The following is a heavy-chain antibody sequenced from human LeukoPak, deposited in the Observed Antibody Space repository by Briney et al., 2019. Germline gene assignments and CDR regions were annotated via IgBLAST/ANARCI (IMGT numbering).Heavy chain of an antibody. CDR3: AREGALKMGYCSSTSCHRYFDY. D-gene: IGHD2-2*01. Sequence: SQTLSLTCTVSGGSISSGDYYWSWIRQPPGKGLERIGYIYYSGSTYYNPSLKSRVTISVDTSKNQFSLKLSSVTAADTAVYYCAREGALKMGYCSSTSCHRYFDYWGQGTLVTVSS. V-gene: IGHV4-30-4*08. CDR1: GGSISSGDYY. CDR2: IYYSGST. J-gene: IGHJ4*02.